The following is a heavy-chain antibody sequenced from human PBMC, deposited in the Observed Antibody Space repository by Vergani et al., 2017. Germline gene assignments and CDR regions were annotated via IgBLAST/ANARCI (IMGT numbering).Heavy chain of an antibody. CDR2: IIPIFGTA. CDR3: ARDLRRNYYDPRQSARFDP. V-gene: IGHV1-69*18. CDR1: GGTFSSYA. D-gene: IGHD3-22*01. Sequence: QVQLVQSGAEVKKPGSSVKVSCKASGGTFSSYAISWVRQAPGQGLEWMGRIIPIFGTANYAQKFQGRVTITADESTSTAYMELSSLRSEDTAVYYCARDLRRNYYDPRQSARFDPWGQGTLVTVSS. J-gene: IGHJ5*02.